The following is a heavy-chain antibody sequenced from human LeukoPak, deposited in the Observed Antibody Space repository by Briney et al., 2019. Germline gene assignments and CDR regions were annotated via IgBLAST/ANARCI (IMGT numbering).Heavy chain of an antibody. Sequence: SETLSLTCTVSGGSISSSSYYWGWIRQPPGKGLEWIGSIYYSGSTYYNPSLKSRVTISVDTSKNQFSLKLSSVTAADTAVYYCARRRADMELRSAFDIWGQGTMVTVSS. D-gene: IGHD1-26*01. CDR1: GGSISSSSYY. V-gene: IGHV4-39*07. CDR3: ARRRADMELRSAFDI. CDR2: IYYSGST. J-gene: IGHJ3*02.